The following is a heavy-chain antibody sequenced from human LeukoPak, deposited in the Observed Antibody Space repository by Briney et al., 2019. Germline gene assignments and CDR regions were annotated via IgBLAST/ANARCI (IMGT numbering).Heavy chain of an antibody. J-gene: IGHJ4*02. CDR2: ISGSGGST. CDR1: GFTFSSYA. V-gene: IGHV3-23*01. CDR3: AKVLTGYYYDSSGYSS. D-gene: IGHD3-22*01. Sequence: GALRLSCVASGFTFSSYAMSWVRQAPGKGLAWVSAISGSGGSTYYADSVKGRFTISRDNSKNTLYLQMNSLRAEDTAVYYCAKVLTGYYYDSSGYSSWGQGTLVTVSS.